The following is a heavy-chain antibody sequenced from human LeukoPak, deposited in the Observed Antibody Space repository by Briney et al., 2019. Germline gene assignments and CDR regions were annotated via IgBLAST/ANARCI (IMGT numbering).Heavy chain of an antibody. V-gene: IGHV3-21*01. CDR1: GFTFSSYS. D-gene: IGHD2-8*01. CDR3: ARDPRIYCTNGICRDDYFDN. J-gene: IGHJ4*02. Sequence: GGSLRLSCAASGFTFSSYSMNWVRQAPGKGLEWVSSISSTSIYKYYADSVKGRFTISRDNAKDSLLLQMNSLRAEDTAIYYCARDPRIYCTNGICRDDYFDNWGQGTLVTVSS. CDR2: ISSTSIYK.